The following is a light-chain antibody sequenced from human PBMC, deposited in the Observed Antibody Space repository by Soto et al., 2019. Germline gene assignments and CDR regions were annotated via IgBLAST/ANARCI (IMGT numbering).Light chain of an antibody. CDR2: EVT. V-gene: IGLV2-23*02. CDR3: CSYAGIITWV. J-gene: IGLJ3*02. CDR1: SNDIGGHNH. Sequence: QSVLTQPASVSGSPGQSITISCTGTSNDIGGHNHVSWYQQHPGNSPKLIIYEVTARPSGISYRFSASKSGTTASLTISGLQGEDEADYYCCSYAGIITWVCGGGTQLTVL.